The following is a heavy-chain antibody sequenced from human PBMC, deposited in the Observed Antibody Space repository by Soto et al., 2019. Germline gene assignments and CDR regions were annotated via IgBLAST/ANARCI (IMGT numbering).Heavy chain of an antibody. CDR1: GYSFTSYW. J-gene: IGHJ6*02. D-gene: IGHD3-10*01. Sequence: GESLKISCKGSGYSFTSYWIGWVRQMPGKGLEWMGIIYPGDSDTRYSPSFQGQVTISADKSISTAYLQWSSLKASDTAMYYCASSAVATDYYYYGMDVWGQGTTVTVSS. CDR3: ASSAVATDYYYYGMDV. V-gene: IGHV5-51*01. CDR2: IYPGDSDT.